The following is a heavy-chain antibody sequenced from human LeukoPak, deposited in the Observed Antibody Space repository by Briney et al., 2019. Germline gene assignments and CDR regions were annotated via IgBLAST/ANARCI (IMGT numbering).Heavy chain of an antibody. D-gene: IGHD4-17*01. Sequence: SETLSLTCTVSGGSISSYYWSWIRQPPGKGLEWIGYIYYSGSTNYNPSLKSRVTISVDTSKNQFSLELSSVTAADTAVYYCARVPYGDYEDAFDIWGQGTMVTVSS. J-gene: IGHJ3*02. CDR2: IYYSGST. CDR1: GGSISSYY. CDR3: ARVPYGDYEDAFDI. V-gene: IGHV4-59*01.